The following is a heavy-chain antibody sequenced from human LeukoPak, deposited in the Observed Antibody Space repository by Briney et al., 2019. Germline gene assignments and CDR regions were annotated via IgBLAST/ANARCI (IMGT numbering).Heavy chain of an antibody. Sequence: GASVKVSCKVSGYTLTELSMHWVRQAPGKGLEWMGGFDPEDGETIYAQKFQGRVTMTEDTSTDTAYMELSSLRSEDTAVYYCATDRYYGSGATFDYWGQGTLVTVSS. D-gene: IGHD3-10*01. CDR1: GYTLTELS. J-gene: IGHJ4*02. V-gene: IGHV1-24*01. CDR3: ATDRYYGSGATFDY. CDR2: FDPEDGET.